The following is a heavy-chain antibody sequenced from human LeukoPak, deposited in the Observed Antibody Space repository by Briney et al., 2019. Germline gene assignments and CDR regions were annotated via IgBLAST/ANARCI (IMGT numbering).Heavy chain of an antibody. CDR3: ARETMAWELGYYYYYMDV. CDR1: GDSISSYY. V-gene: IGHV4-4*09. J-gene: IGHJ6*03. CDR2: IYTSGGT. D-gene: IGHD1-26*01. Sequence: PSETLSLTCTVSGDSISSYYWSWIRQPPGKGLEWIGYIYTSGGTNYIPSLKGRVTISIDTSKNQFSLKLSSVTAADSAVYYCARETMAWELGYYYYYMDVWGKGTTVTVSS.